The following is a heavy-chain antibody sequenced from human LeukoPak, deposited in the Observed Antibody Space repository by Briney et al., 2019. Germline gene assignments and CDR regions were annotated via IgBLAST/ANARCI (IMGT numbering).Heavy chain of an antibody. J-gene: IGHJ4*02. V-gene: IGHV1-2*06. Sequence: ASVTVSCKASGYTFTGYYMHWVRQAPGQGLEWMGRINPNSGGTSYAQKFQGRVTMTRDTSISTAYMELSRLRSDDTAVYYCATPAYSSGWYQFDYWGQGTLVTVSS. CDR2: INPNSGGT. CDR1: GYTFTGYY. CDR3: ATPAYSSGWYQFDY. D-gene: IGHD6-19*01.